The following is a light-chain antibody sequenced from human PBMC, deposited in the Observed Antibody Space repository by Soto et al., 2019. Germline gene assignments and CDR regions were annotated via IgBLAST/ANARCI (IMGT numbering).Light chain of an antibody. CDR2: KAS. CDR3: QRYNTQGT. CDR1: QSISSS. Sequence: EIPMTQSPSTLSASVGDRVTITCRASQSISSSLAWYQQKPGKAPKLLIYKASTLETGVPSRFSGSGSGTEFTLAISSLKPDDFAIYYCQRYNTQGTFGQGTQVDSK. V-gene: IGKV1-5*03. J-gene: IGKJ1*01.